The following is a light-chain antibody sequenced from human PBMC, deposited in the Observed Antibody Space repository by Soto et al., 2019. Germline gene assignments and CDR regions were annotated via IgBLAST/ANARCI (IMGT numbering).Light chain of an antibody. CDR3: ISYRATHTLV. CDR2: EAS. Sequence: QSALTQPASVSGSPGQSITISCTGTYSDVGGYNYVSWYQQHPGKAPELMIYEASTRPSGVSNRFSGSKSGNTASLTISGLLAVDEGDYYCISYRATHTLVFGGGTKLTVL. V-gene: IGLV2-14*01. J-gene: IGLJ2*01. CDR1: YSDVGGYNY.